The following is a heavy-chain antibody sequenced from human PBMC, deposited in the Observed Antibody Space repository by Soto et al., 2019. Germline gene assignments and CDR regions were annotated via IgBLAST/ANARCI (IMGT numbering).Heavy chain of an antibody. CDR3: AREAHSSSSGRYYFDY. V-gene: IGHV4-61*01. CDR1: GGSVSSGSYY. D-gene: IGHD6-6*01. CDR2: IYYSGST. Sequence: SETLSLTCTVSGGSVSSGSYYWSWIRQPPGKGLEWIGYIYYSGSTNYNPSLKSRVTISVDTSKNQFSLKLSSVTAADTAAYYCAREAHSSSSGRYYFDYWGQGTQVTVSS. J-gene: IGHJ4*02.